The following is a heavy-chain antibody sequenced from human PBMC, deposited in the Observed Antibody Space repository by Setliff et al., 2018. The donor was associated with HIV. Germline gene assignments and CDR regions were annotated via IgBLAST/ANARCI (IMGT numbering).Heavy chain of an antibody. J-gene: IGHJ3*01. Sequence: ASVKVSCKASGYSFSNYGLSWVRQAPGQGLEWMGWISVYNGNKNYAQKFQGRVTMTTDTSTSTAHMELRSLTSDDTAVYFCAADRRTVSILRGAFHVWGQGTLVTVSS. V-gene: IGHV1-18*01. CDR1: GYSFSNYG. CDR2: ISVYNGNK. D-gene: IGHD4-17*01. CDR3: AADRRTVSILRGAFHV.